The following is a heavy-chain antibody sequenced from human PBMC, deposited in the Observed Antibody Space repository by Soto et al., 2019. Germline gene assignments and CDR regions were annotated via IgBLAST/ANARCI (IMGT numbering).Heavy chain of an antibody. V-gene: IGHV1-8*01. CDR3: AREAASDPSFYYHYMDV. CDR1: GYTFSNYN. CDR2: MNPDSGNT. Sequence: ASVKVSCKASGYTFSNYNINWVRQASGQGLEWMGWMNPDSGNTGYAEKFQGRVTMTRNRSISTAYMELSGLRSEDTAVYYCAREAASDPSFYYHYMDVWGKGTTVTVSS. J-gene: IGHJ6*03. D-gene: IGHD6-25*01.